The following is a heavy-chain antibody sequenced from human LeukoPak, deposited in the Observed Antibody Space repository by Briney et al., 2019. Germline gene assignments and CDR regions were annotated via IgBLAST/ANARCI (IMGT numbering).Heavy chain of an antibody. CDR2: ISYDGSNK. V-gene: IGHV3-30*03. Sequence: GGSLRLSCAASGFTFSSYGMHWVRQAPGKGLEWVAVISYDGSNKYYADSVKGRFTNSRDNSKNTLYLQMNSLRAEDTAVYYCARNGRDQWLASDYWGQGTLVTVSS. CDR1: GFTFSSYG. D-gene: IGHD6-19*01. J-gene: IGHJ4*02. CDR3: ARNGRDQWLASDY.